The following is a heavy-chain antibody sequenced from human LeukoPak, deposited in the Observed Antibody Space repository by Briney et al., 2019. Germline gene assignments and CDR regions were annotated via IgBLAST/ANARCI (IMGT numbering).Heavy chain of an antibody. J-gene: IGHJ4*02. CDR1: GFTFSSYA. V-gene: IGHV3-30-3*01. CDR3: ARDLVRWLVLQFGDY. D-gene: IGHD6-19*01. CDR2: ISYDGSNK. Sequence: GGSLRLSCAASGFTFSSYAMHWVRQAPGKGLEWVAVISYDGSNKYYADSVKGRFTISRDNSKNTLYLQMNSLRAEDTAVYYCARDLVRWLVLQFGDYWGQGTLVTVSS.